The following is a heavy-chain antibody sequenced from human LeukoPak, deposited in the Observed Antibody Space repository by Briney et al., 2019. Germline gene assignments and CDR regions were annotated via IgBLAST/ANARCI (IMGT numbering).Heavy chain of an antibody. D-gene: IGHD3-22*01. CDR3: ARLPGSGYFVY. CDR2: IYYTGSM. Sequence: SETLSLTCTVSGGSISSGTYYWGWIRQPPGKGLEWVATIYYTGSMYYNPSLKGRVTVSVDTSKNQFSLKLSSVTAADTAVYYCARLPGSGYFVYCGQGILVTVSS. V-gene: IGHV4-39*01. CDR1: GGSISSGTYY. J-gene: IGHJ4*02.